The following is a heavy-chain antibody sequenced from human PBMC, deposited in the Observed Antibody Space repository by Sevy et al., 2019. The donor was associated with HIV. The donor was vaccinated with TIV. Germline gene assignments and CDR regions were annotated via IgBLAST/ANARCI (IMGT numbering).Heavy chain of an antibody. CDR1: GFTFSTYG. CDR2: IWFEGSNT. CDR3: ARDLEFYDHGDYGPAFMPDY. J-gene: IGHJ4*02. D-gene: IGHD4-17*01. V-gene: IGHV3-33*04. Sequence: GGYLRLSCAASGFTFSTYGMHWVRQAPGKGLEWVAVIWFEGSNTYYADSVKGRFTISRDIAKNTLHLQMNSLRAEDTAVYYCARDLEFYDHGDYGPAFMPDYWGQGTLVTVSS.